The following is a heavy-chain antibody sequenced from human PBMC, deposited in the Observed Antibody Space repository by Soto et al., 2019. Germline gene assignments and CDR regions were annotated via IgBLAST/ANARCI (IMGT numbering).Heavy chain of an antibody. CDR2: IFSNDEK. CDR3: ARISFTYYYDSSGYSLDY. CDR1: GFSLSNARMG. V-gene: IGHV2-26*01. Sequence: QVTLKESGPVLVKPTEPLTLTCTVSGFSLSNARMGVSWIRQPPGKALEWLAHIFSNDEKSYSTSLKSRLTISKDTSKSQVVLTMTNMDPVDTATYYCARISFTYYYDSSGYSLDYWGQGTLVTVSS. D-gene: IGHD3-22*01. J-gene: IGHJ4*02.